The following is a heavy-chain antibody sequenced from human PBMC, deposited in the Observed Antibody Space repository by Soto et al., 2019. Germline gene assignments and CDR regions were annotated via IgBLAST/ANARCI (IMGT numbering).Heavy chain of an antibody. J-gene: IGHJ6*02. V-gene: IGHV1-69*13. D-gene: IGHD6-13*01. CDR3: ASARDEQQLVLFNYYYGMDV. CDR2: IIPIFGTA. Sequence: SVKVSCKASGGTFSSYAISWVRQAPGQGLEWMGGIIPIFGTANYAQKFQGRVTITAVESTSTAYMELSSLRSEDTAVYYCASARDEQQLVLFNYYYGMDVWGQGTTVTVSS. CDR1: GGTFSSYA.